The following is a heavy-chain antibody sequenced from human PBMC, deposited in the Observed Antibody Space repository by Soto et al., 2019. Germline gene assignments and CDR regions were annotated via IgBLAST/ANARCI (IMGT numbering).Heavy chain of an antibody. V-gene: IGHV3-30-3*01. CDR2: ISYDGSNK. Sequence: QVQLVESGGGVVQPGRSLRLSCAASGFTFSSYAMHWVRQAPGKGLEWVAVISYDGSNKYYADSVKGRFTISRDNSKNTLYLQMNSLRAEDTAVYYCARGDIVVVVAATVDYWGKGTLVTVSS. CDR1: GFTFSSYA. D-gene: IGHD2-15*01. J-gene: IGHJ4*02. CDR3: ARGDIVVVVAATVDY.